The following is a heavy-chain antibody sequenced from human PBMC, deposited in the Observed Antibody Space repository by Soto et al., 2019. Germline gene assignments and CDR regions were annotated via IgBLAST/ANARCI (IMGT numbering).Heavy chain of an antibody. CDR3: ARGAPTPRDVPTYFPF. CDR1: GDSMTSGGYY. D-gene: IGHD1-26*01. Sequence: SETLSLTCSVSGDSMTSGGYYWSWVRHHPGKGLEWVGSIYYTGDTYFNPSLKSRITVSMDTSKNEFSLKLTSVTSADTAVYFCARGAPTPRDVPTYFPFWGQGTLVTVSS. V-gene: IGHV4-31*03. CDR2: IYYTGDT. J-gene: IGHJ4*02.